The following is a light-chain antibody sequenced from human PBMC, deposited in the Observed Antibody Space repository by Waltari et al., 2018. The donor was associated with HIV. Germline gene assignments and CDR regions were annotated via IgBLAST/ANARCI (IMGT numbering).Light chain of an antibody. CDR1: GIDFGDFNY. CDR2: EVT. CDR3: SSFTTRRTLV. Sequence: QSALTQPASVSLSPGQSTTISCTGTGIDFGDFNYISWYQQHPAKAPKLILYEVTNRPSGISDRCSGSKCGNTASLTISGLQADDEADYHCSSFTTRRTLVFGGGTRLSV. V-gene: IGLV2-14*01. J-gene: IGLJ2*01.